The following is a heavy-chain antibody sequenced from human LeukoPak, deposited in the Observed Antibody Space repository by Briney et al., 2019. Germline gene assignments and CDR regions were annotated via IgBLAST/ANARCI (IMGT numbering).Heavy chain of an antibody. J-gene: IGHJ4*02. V-gene: IGHV3-30*18. Sequence: GGSLRLSCAASGFTFSSYGMHWVRQAPGKGLEWVAVISYDGSNKYYADSVKGRFTISRDNSKNTLYLQMNSLRAEDTAVYYCAKSAFGPTASGSDYWGQGTLATVSS. CDR1: GFTFSSYG. D-gene: IGHD3-22*01. CDR3: AKSAFGPTASGSDY. CDR2: ISYDGSNK.